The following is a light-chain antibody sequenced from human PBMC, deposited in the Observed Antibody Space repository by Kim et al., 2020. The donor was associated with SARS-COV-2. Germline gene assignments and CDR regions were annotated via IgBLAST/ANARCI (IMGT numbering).Light chain of an antibody. Sequence: ASVGARVTFTCRASQAINNHLAWFQQKSGKAPKCLIYDASTLQSGVPSKFSGSGFGTEFTLTISSLQPEDFATYYCQQYSTFPLTFGGGTKVDIK. J-gene: IGKJ4*01. V-gene: IGKV1-16*02. CDR3: QQYSTFPLT. CDR2: DAS. CDR1: QAINNH.